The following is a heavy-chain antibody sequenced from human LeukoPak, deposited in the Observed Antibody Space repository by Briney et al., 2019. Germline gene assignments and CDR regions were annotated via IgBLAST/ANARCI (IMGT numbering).Heavy chain of an antibody. V-gene: IGHV3-30*02. J-gene: IGHJ6*03. CDR2: IRYDGSNK. Sequence: PGGSLRLSCAAFGFTFSSYRMLWVRQAPGKGLVWVAFIRYDGSNKYYADSVKGRFTISRDNSKNTLYLQMNSLRAEDTAVYYCAKDSAYCTGGSCYYNYYYMDVWGKGTTVTVSS. CDR3: AKDSAYCTGGSCYYNYYYMDV. CDR1: GFTFSSYR. D-gene: IGHD2-15*01.